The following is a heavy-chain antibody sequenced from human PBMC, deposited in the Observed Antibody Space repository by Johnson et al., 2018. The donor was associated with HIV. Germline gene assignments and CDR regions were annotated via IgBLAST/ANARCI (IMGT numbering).Heavy chain of an antibody. CDR1: GFTFDDYG. Sequence: MQLVESGGGVVRPGGSLRLSCAASGFTFDDYGMSWVRQGPGKGLEWVSGINWNGDSTGYADSVKGRFTISRDNAKNSLYLQMNSLRAEDTALYYCARAYMSSGSYYDAFDIWGQGTMVIVSS. J-gene: IGHJ3*02. CDR3: ARAYMSSGSYYDAFDI. CDR2: INWNGDST. V-gene: IGHV3-20*04. D-gene: IGHD1-26*01.